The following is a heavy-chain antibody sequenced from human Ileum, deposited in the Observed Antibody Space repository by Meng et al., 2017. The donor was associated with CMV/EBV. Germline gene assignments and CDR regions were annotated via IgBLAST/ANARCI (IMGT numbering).Heavy chain of an antibody. V-gene: IGHV1-3*01. CDR2: INAGNGIT. J-gene: IGHJ4*02. CDR3: ARIGYGAHVDY. CDR1: GYNFTNYA. D-gene: IGHD4-17*01. Sequence: SCKASGYNFTNYAIHWVRQAPGQGLEWMGWINAGNGITKYSQKFQDRVTFTRDTSASTGYMELSSLRSEDTAVYYCARIGYGAHVDYWGQGSLVTVSS.